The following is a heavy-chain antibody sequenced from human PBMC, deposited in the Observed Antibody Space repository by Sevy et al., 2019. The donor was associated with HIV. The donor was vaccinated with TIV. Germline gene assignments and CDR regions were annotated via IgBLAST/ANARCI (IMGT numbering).Heavy chain of an antibody. J-gene: IGHJ5*02. V-gene: IGHV1-2*06. CDR3: ARDTPKYYDSSGYRTYNWFDP. Sequence: ASVKVSCKASGYTFTGYYMHWVRQAPGQGLEWMGRINPNSGGTNYAQKFHGRVTMTRDTSISTAYMELSRLRSDDTAVYYCARDTPKYYDSSGYRTYNWFDPWGQGTLVTVSS. D-gene: IGHD3-22*01. CDR2: INPNSGGT. CDR1: GYTFTGYY.